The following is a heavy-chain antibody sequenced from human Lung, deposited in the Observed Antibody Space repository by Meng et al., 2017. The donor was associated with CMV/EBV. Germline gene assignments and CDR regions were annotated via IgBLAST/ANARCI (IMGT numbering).Heavy chain of an antibody. V-gene: IGHV4-39*07. CDR2: FYNSGTT. J-gene: IGHJ2*01. D-gene: IGHD3-3*01. CDR3: ARTYIKGSGFLWYIDL. Sequence: SETXSLXCTVSGGSISSPPHYWGWVRQPPGNAMQWIGRFYNSGTTNYNPSLESRVTISVDTSKNQFSLKLTSVTAADTAVYYCARTYIKGSGFLWYIDLXGRGXLVTVSS. CDR1: GGSISSPPHY.